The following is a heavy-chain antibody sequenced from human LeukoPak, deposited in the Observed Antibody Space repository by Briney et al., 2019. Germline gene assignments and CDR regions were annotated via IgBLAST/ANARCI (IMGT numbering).Heavy chain of an antibody. J-gene: IGHJ3*02. CDR1: GFTFTSSA. V-gene: IGHV1-58*02. CDR2: IVVGSGNT. CDR3: AAGQGYSYGYGEDAFDI. D-gene: IGHD5-18*01. Sequence: ASVKVSCKASGFTFTSSAMQWVRQARGQRLEWIGWIVVGSGNTNYAQKFQERVTITRDMSTSTAYMELSSLRSEDTAVYYCAAGQGYSYGYGEDAFDIWGQGTMVTVSS.